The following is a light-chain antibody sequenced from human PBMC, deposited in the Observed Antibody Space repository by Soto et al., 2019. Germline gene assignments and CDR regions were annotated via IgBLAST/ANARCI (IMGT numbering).Light chain of an antibody. Sequence: DIRMTQSPSSLSASVGDRVTITCRASQTITTSLCWYQQKPGKAPNLLIYAASTLQSGVPSRFSGSGSGTDFTLTISSLQPEDFATYYCQQYYSYPRTFGQGTKVDIK. CDR3: QQYYSYPRT. V-gene: IGKV1-39*01. CDR1: QTITTS. CDR2: AAS. J-gene: IGKJ1*01.